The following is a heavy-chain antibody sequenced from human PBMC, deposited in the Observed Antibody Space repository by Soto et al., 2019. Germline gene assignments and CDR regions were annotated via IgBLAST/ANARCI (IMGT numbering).Heavy chain of an antibody. V-gene: IGHV4-4*02. Sequence: PSETLSLTCAVSGGSLSSSSWWSWVRQPPGKALEWLGEIYYSGSTKYNPSLNSRVTISADQSKNDFSLRLSSVTAADTAVYYCVHHGGDPYYHDFWCQEMLVTVSS. CDR3: VHHGGDPYYHDF. CDR1: GGSLSSSSW. D-gene: IGHD4-17*01. CDR2: IYYSGST. J-gene: IGHJ4*02.